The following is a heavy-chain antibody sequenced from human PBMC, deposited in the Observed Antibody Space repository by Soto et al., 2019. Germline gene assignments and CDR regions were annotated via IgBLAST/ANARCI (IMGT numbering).Heavy chain of an antibody. CDR2: IYYSGST. V-gene: IGHV4-39*01. CDR1: GGSISSSSYY. Sequence: QLQLQESGPGLVKPSETLSLTCTVSGGSISSSSYYWGWIRQPPGKGLEWIGSIYYSGSTYYNTSLKSRVTLSGDTSQTQFSRKLSSGTAADTAVYYCARPQSGGATMVRGGHDAFDSWGQGTMVTVSS. CDR3: ARPQSGGATMVRGGHDAFDS. D-gene: IGHD3-10*01. J-gene: IGHJ3*02.